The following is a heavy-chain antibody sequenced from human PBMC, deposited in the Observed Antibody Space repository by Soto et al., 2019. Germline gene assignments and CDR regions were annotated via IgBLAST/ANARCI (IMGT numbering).Heavy chain of an antibody. D-gene: IGHD3-16*01. CDR1: GYTFTSYG. V-gene: IGHV1-18*01. CDR3: VRHGLGELPVDY. Sequence: ASVKVSCKASGYTFTSYGISWVRQAPGQGLEWMGWISAYNGNTHYAQKLQGRVTMTTDTSTSTAYMELRSLRSDDTAVYYCVRHGLGELPVDYWGQGTLVTVSS. J-gene: IGHJ4*02. CDR2: ISAYNGNT.